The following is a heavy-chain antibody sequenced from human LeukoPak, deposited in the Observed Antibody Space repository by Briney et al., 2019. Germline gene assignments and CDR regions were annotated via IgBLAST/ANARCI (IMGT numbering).Heavy chain of an antibody. J-gene: IGHJ5*02. CDR3: VREAGYCAGVCLKSNRFDP. CDR1: GFPFSNHA. D-gene: IGHD2-21*02. V-gene: IGHV3-53*01. Sequence: GGSLRLSCAASGFPFSNHAMSWVRQPPGKGLEWVAAISNGKTYYANSVGGRFSISRDDSKNMAYLQMYNLREEDTALYYCVREAGYCAGVCLKSNRFDPWGQGTLVTVSS. CDR2: ISNGKT.